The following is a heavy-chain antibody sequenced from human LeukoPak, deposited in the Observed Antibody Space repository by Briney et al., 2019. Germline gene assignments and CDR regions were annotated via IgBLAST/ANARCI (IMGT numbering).Heavy chain of an antibody. CDR2: IYYSGST. CDR1: GGSISSYY. D-gene: IGHD3-10*01. CDR3: ARHTQASYGSGSYYRGGNFDY. V-gene: IGHV4-59*08. J-gene: IGHJ4*02. Sequence: PSETLSLTCTVSGGSISSYYWSWIRQPPGKGLEWIGYIYYSGSTNYNPSLKSRVTISVDTSKNQFSLKLSSVTAADTAVYYCARHTQASYGSGSYYRGGNFDYWGQGTLVTVSS.